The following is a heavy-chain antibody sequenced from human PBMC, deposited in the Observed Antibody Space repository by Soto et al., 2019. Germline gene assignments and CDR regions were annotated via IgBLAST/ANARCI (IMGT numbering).Heavy chain of an antibody. D-gene: IGHD6-13*01. V-gene: IGHV3-66*01. J-gene: IGHJ4*02. CDR1: GFTVSSNY. Sequence: GGSLRLSCAASGFTVSSNYMSWVRQAPGKGLEWVSVIYSGGSTYYADSVKGRFTISRDNSKNTRYLQMNSLRAEDTAVYYGARGYSSSWGVMFDYWGQGTLVTVSS. CDR2: IYSGGST. CDR3: ARGYSSSWGVMFDY.